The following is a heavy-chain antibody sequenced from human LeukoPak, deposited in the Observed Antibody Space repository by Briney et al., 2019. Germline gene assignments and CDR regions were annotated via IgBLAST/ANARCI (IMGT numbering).Heavy chain of an antibody. V-gene: IGHV4-59*01. CDR1: SDSISSSY. Sequence: PSETLSLTCTVSSDSISSSYWSWIRQPPGKGLEWIGYIYYSGSTNYNPSLKSRVAISVDTSKNQLSLKLNSVTAADTAVYYCARGPLSSRTTWTWFDPWGQGTLVTVSS. J-gene: IGHJ5*02. CDR3: ARGPLSSRTTWTWFDP. CDR2: IYYSGST. D-gene: IGHD6-13*01.